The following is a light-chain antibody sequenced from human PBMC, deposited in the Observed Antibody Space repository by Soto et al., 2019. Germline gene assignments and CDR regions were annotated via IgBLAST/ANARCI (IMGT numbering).Light chain of an antibody. CDR3: QQYDKSPWT. V-gene: IGKV1-39*01. CDR1: QSISSY. Sequence: DIQMTQSPSSLSASVGDRVTITCRASQSISSYLNWYQQKPGKAPKLLIYAASSLQSGVPSRFSGSGSGTDFTLTISSLQPEDFAVYYCQQYDKSPWTFGQGTKVEI. J-gene: IGKJ1*01. CDR2: AAS.